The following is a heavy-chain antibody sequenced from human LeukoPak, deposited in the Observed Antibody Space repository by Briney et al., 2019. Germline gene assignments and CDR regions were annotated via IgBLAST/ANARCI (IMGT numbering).Heavy chain of an antibody. V-gene: IGHV3-33*08. CDR3: VREGGCSSTSCYTDFDY. CDR2: IWYDGSNK. Sequence: GGSLRLSCGASGLVFSSYGMNWVRQAPGKGLEWVAVIWYDGSNKYYADSVKGRFTISRDNSKNTLYLQMNSLRAEDTAVYYCVREGGCSSTSCYTDFDYWGQGTLVAVSS. CDR1: GLVFSSYG. J-gene: IGHJ4*02. D-gene: IGHD2-2*02.